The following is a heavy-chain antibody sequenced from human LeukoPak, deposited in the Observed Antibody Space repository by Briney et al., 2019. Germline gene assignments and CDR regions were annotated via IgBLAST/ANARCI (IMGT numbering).Heavy chain of an antibody. CDR1: GGSISSYY. J-gene: IGHJ5*02. CDR3: ARWGRSSSSPGWFDP. CDR2: IYTSGST. V-gene: IGHV4-4*09. Sequence: SETLSLTCTVSGGSISSYYWSWIRQPPGKGLEWIGYIYTSGSTNYNPSLKSRVTISVDTSKNQFSLKLSSVTAAVTAVYYCARWGRSSSSPGWFDPWGQGTLVTVSS. D-gene: IGHD6-6*01.